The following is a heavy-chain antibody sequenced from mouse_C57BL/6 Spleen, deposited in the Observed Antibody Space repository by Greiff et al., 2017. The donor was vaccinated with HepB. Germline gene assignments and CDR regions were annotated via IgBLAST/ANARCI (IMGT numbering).Heavy chain of an antibody. Sequence: VHVKQSGPELVKPGDSVKISCKASGYSFTGYFMNWVMQSHGKSLEWIGRINPYNGDTFSNQKFKGKATLTVDKSSSTAHMALRSLTSEDSAVYYWARGDYDEAGYAMDYWGQGTSVTVSS. CDR1: GYSFTGYF. V-gene: IGHV1-20*01. D-gene: IGHD2-4*01. CDR2: INPYNGDT. CDR3: ARGDYDEAGYAMDY. J-gene: IGHJ4*01.